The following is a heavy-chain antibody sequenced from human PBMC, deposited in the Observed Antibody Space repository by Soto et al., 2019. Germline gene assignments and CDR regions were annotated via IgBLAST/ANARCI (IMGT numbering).Heavy chain of an antibody. CDR1: GYSFTSYW. V-gene: IGHV5-51*01. Sequence: GESLKISCKGSGYSFTSYWIGWVRQMPGKGLEWMGIIYPGDSDTRYSPSFQGHVTISADKSISTAYLQWSSLKASDTAMYYCARQDLKVSHPLDVWGQGTTVTVSS. J-gene: IGHJ6*02. CDR3: ARQDLKVSHPLDV. CDR2: IYPGDSDT.